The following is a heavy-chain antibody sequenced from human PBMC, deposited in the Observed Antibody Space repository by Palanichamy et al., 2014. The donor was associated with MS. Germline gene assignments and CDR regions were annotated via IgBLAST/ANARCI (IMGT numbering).Heavy chain of an antibody. Sequence: EVQLVESGGGLVQPGGSLRLSCAASGFTFSSYEMNWVRQAPGKGLEWVSYISSSGSTIYYADSVKGRFTISRDNAKNSLYLQMNSLRAEDTAVYYCARDLGYDFWSGRMYFDLWGRGTLVTVSS. J-gene: IGHJ2*01. CDR2: ISSSGSTI. V-gene: IGHV3-48*03. CDR1: GFTFSSYE. D-gene: IGHD3-3*01. CDR3: ARDLGYDFWSGRMYFDL.